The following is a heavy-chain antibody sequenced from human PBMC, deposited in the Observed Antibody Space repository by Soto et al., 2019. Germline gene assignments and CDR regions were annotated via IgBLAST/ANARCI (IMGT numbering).Heavy chain of an antibody. D-gene: IGHD6-13*01. CDR3: ARLIRGDSSWYLDY. CDR1: GGSISSYY. CDR2: IYYSGST. Sequence: QVQLQESGPGLVKPSETLSLTCTVSGGSISSYYWSWIRQPPGKGLEWIGYIYYSGSTNYNPSLKSRVTISVDTSKNQSSLKLSSVTAADTAVYYCARLIRGDSSWYLDYWGQGTLVTVSS. V-gene: IGHV4-59*08. J-gene: IGHJ4*02.